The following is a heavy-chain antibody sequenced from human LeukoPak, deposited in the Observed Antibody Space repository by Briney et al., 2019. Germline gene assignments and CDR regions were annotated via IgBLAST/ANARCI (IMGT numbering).Heavy chain of an antibody. Sequence: SVKVSCKASGGTFSSYAISWVRQAPGQGLEWMGGIIPIFGTANYAQKFQGRVTITADESTSTAYMELSSLRSEDTAVYYCARERAPDPYCYYYMDVWGKGTTVTVSS. J-gene: IGHJ6*03. CDR3: ARERAPDPYCYYYMDV. V-gene: IGHV1-69*13. CDR1: GGTFSSYA. CDR2: IIPIFGTA.